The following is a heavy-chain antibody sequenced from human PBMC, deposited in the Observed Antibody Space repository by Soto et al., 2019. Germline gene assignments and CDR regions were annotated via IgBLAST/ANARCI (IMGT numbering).Heavy chain of an antibody. Sequence: SETLSLTCTVSGGSISSSSYYWGWIRQPPGKGLEWIGSIYYSWSTYFNPSLQSRVTISVDTSKNQFSLKLSSVTAADTAVYYCARRENQNYYDSSGYYAEGAFDIWGQGTMVT. CDR2: IYYSWST. CDR1: GGSISSSSYY. J-gene: IGHJ3*02. V-gene: IGHV4-39*01. D-gene: IGHD3-22*01. CDR3: ARRENQNYYDSSGYYAEGAFDI.